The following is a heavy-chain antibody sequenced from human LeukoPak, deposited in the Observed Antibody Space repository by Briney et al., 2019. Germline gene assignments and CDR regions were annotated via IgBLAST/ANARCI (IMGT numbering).Heavy chain of an antibody. CDR3: ARGSEYQLLLGYFDY. J-gene: IGHJ4*02. CDR1: GYTFTGYY. D-gene: IGHD2-2*01. CDR2: ISPNSGDT. V-gene: IGHV1-2*02. Sequence: GASVKVSCKASGYTFTGYYMHWVRQAPGQGLEWMGWISPNSGDTNYAQKFQGRVTMTRDTSISTAYMELSRLRSDDTAVYHCARGSEYQLLLGYFDYWGQGTLVTVSS.